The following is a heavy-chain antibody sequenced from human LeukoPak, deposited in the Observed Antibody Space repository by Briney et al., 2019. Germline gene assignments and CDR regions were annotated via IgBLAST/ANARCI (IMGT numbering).Heavy chain of an antibody. CDR1: GFTFSSYA. CDR2: ISGSGGST. D-gene: IGHD6-19*01. V-gene: IGHV3-23*01. Sequence: PGGSLRLSCAASGFTFSSYAMSWVRQAPGKGLEWVSAISGSGGSTYYADSVKGRFTISRDNSKNTLYLQMNSLRAEDTAVYYCAKVWAQYSSGWSYYFDYWGQGTLVTVPS. CDR3: AKVWAQYSSGWSYYFDY. J-gene: IGHJ4*02.